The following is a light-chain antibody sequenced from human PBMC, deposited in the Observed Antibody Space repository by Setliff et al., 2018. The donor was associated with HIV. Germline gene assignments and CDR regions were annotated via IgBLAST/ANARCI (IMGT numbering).Light chain of an antibody. V-gene: IGLV2-14*01. CDR3: SSYAITNTLP. Sequence: QSVLTQPASVSGSPGQSITISCTGTSSDVGGYSHVSWYQQHPGKAPKLIIYEVRNRPSGVSNRFSGSKSGNTASLTISGLQAEDEADYYCSSYAITNTLPFGTGTKVTV. J-gene: IGLJ1*01. CDR1: SSDVGGYSH. CDR2: EVR.